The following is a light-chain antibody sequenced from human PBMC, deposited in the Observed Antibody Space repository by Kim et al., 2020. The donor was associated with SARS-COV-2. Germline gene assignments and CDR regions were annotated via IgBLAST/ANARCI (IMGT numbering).Light chain of an antibody. CDR2: DAS. CDR1: QSVSSY. CDR3: QQRSNWPPT. V-gene: IGKV3-11*01. J-gene: IGKJ4*01. Sequence: LSPGERATLSCRASQSVSSYLAWYQQRPGQAPRLLIYDASNRATGIPARFSGSGSGIDFTLTISSLEPEDFAVYYCQQRSNWPPTFSGGTKVDIK.